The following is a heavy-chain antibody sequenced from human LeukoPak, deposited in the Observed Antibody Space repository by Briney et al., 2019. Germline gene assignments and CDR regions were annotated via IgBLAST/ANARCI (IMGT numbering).Heavy chain of an antibody. J-gene: IGHJ4*02. CDR2: ISSGGTYE. V-gene: IGHV3-30*01. CDR1: GFTFSNYA. Sequence: GGSLRLSCAASGFTFSNYAMHWVRQAPGKGPEWVSPISSGGTYEYYADSVKGRFTISRDNSKNTLYLQLNSLRAEDTAVYYCARDSTYYYDSGSSGPHYFDNWGQGTLVTVSS. D-gene: IGHD3-10*01. CDR3: ARDSTYYYDSGSSGPHYFDN.